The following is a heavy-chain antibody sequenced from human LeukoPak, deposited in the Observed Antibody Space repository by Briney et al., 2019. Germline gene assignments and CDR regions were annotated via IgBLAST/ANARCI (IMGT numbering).Heavy chain of an antibody. CDR3: ATFSLGDIVTGYYYYGMDV. CDR1: GFTFSSYW. CDR2: LRYDGNNE. D-gene: IGHD3-9*01. J-gene: IGHJ6*02. Sequence: PGGSLRLSCAASGFTFSSYWMSWVRQAPGKGLEWVAFLRYDGNNEYYVDSLKGRFSISRDNSKNMMYLQMNSLRGEDTAVYYCATFSLGDIVTGYYYYGMDVWGQGTTVTVSS. V-gene: IGHV3-30*02.